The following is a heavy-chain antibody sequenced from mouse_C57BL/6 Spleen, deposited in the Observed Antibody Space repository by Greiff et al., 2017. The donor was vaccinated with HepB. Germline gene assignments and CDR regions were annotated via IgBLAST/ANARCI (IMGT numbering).Heavy chain of an antibody. CDR1: GYAFSSSW. Sequence: QVQLQHSGPELVKPGASVKISCKASGYAFSSSWMNWVKQRPGKGLEWIGRIYPGDGDTNYNGKFKGKATLTADKSSSTAYMQLSSLTSEDSAVYFCARDDYDEFFAYWGQGTLVTVSA. V-gene: IGHV1-82*01. CDR3: ARDDYDEFFAY. D-gene: IGHD2-4*01. J-gene: IGHJ3*01. CDR2: IYPGDGDT.